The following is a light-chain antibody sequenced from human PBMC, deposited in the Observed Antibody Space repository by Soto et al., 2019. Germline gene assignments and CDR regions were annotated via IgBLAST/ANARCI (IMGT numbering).Light chain of an antibody. CDR3: QQYDRSPYT. V-gene: IGKV3-20*01. CDR1: QSVTSNY. CDR2: GAS. Sequence: IVLTQSPGTLSLSPGERATLFCRASQSVTSNYFAWYQQKPGQAPRLLIYGASSRATGIPDRFSGSASGTDFSLTISRLEPEDFAVYYCQQYDRSPYTFGGGTKVDIK. J-gene: IGKJ4*01.